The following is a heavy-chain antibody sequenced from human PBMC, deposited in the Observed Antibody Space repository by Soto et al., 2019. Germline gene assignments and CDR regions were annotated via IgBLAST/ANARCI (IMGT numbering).Heavy chain of an antibody. V-gene: IGHV3-7*01. J-gene: IGHJ6*03. CDR1: GFTFSNYW. Sequence: ESGGGLVQPGGSLRLPCVTSGFTFSNYWMTWVRQAPGKGLEWVANIRQDGGQKYCVDSVKGRFTISRDNAKNSLYLQMNSLRAEDTAIYYCARVSYWTGQTDYYYYYMDVWGKGTTVTVSS. CDR2: IRQDGGQK. CDR3: ARVSYWTGQTDYYYYYMDV. D-gene: IGHD2-8*02.